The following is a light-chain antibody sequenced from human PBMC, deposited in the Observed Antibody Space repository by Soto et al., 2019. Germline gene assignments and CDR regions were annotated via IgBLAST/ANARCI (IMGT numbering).Light chain of an antibody. V-gene: IGLV1-44*01. J-gene: IGLJ2*01. CDR2: SNN. Sequence: QSVLTQPHSASGTPGQRVTIACSGSSSNIGSNTVNWYQQLPGTAPKLLIYSNNQRPSGVPDRFSGSKSGTSASLAISGLQSEYEADYYCAAWDDSLNGGVFGGGTKVTVL. CDR1: SSNIGSNT. CDR3: AAWDDSLNGGV.